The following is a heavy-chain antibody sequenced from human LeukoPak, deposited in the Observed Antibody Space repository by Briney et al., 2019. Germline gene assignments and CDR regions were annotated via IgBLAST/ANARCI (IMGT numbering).Heavy chain of an antibody. Sequence: GESLKISCKGSGYTFTSYGISWVRQAPGQGLEWMGWISAYNGNTNYAQKLQGRVTMTTDTSTSTAYMELRSLRSDDTAVYYCARIPYYDKCPDYWGQGTLVTVSS. CDR1: GYTFTSYG. V-gene: IGHV1-18*01. CDR3: ARIPYYDKCPDY. D-gene: IGHD3-3*01. CDR2: ISAYNGNT. J-gene: IGHJ4*02.